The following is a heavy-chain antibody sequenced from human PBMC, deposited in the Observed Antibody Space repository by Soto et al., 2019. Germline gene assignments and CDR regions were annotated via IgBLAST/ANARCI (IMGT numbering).Heavy chain of an antibody. CDR3: ARGRWELLPSD. J-gene: IGHJ4*02. V-gene: IGHV3-74*01. Sequence: EVQLVESGGGLVQPGGSLRLSCAASGFSFSSYWMLWVRQDPGKGLLWVARVSPDGGGTSYADSVKGRFTIFRDNAKNTVYLQMNRLRVEDTAVYFCARGRWELLPSDWGQGTLVTVSS. CDR1: GFSFSSYW. CDR2: VSPDGGGT. D-gene: IGHD1-26*01.